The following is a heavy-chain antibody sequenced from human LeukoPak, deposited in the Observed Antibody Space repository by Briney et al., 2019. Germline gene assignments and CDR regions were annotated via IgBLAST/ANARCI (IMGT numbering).Heavy chain of an antibody. V-gene: IGHV3-7*04. CDR3: TRGEEAFDY. CDR1: GFTFSSYW. Sequence: PGGSLRLSCAASGFTFSSYWMTWVRQAPGKGPEWVANINQDGSQKYYVDSVKGRFTISRDNAKKSLYLQMSSLRAEDTTVYYCTRGEEAFDYWGQGTLVTVSS. J-gene: IGHJ4*02. CDR2: INQDGSQK.